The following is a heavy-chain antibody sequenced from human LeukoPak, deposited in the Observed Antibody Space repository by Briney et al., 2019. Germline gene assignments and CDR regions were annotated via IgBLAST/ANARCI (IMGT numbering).Heavy chain of an antibody. D-gene: IGHD4-17*01. V-gene: IGHV3-49*04. J-gene: IGHJ4*02. Sequence: PGRSLRLSCTASGFTFGDYVMSWVRQATGKGLEWVGFIRSKGYGGTTEYAASVKGRFTISRDDSKSFAYLQINSLKTEDTGVYYCTRGAYAAGYWGQGTLVTVSS. CDR1: GFTFGDYV. CDR3: TRGAYAAGY. CDR2: IRSKGYGGTT.